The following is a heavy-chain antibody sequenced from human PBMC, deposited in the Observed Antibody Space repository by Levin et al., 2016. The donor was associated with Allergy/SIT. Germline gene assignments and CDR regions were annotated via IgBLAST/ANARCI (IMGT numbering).Heavy chain of an antibody. V-gene: IGHV1-69*04. CDR2: IIPISDIA. CDR3: ARTLNYGDYYFFSRYGMDV. D-gene: IGHD4-17*01. CDR1: GGTLSGYA. J-gene: IGHJ6*02. Sequence: SVKVSCKASGGTLSGYAISWVRQAPGQGLEWMGKIIPISDIANYAQNFQGRLTITADRATSTACMELSSLRSEDTAVYYCARTLNYGDYYFFSRYGMDVWGQGTTVTVSS.